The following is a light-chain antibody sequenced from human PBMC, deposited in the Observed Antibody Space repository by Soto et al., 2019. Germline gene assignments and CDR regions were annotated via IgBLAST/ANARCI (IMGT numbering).Light chain of an antibody. CDR1: QSVSSH. J-gene: IGKJ2*01. V-gene: IGKV3-15*01. CDR2: GAS. CDR3: LQYDDWPPYT. Sequence: EIVMTQSPATLSVSPGERATLSCRASQSVSSHLAWYQQKPGQAPRLIIYGASTRATGIPARFSGSGSGTEFTFTISSLQSEDFAVYFCLQYDDWPPYTVGQGTKLEIK.